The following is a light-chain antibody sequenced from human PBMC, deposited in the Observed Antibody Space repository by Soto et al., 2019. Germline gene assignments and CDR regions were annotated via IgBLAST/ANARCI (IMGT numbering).Light chain of an antibody. CDR3: QQYNSYPWT. J-gene: IGKJ2*02. V-gene: IGKV1-5*01. CDR2: DAF. CDR1: QSISSW. Sequence: DIPMTQSPSTLSASVGDRVTITCRASQSISSWLAWYQQKPGKAPKLLIYDAFSLESGVPSRFSGSGSGTEFTLTISSLQPDDFATYYCQQYNSYPWTFGQGTKLEIK.